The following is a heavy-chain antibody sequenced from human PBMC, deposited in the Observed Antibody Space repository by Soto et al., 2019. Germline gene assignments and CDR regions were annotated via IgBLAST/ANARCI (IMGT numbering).Heavy chain of an antibody. CDR1: GFTFSGYA. CDR3: ARQGGSSGIWYFDY. CDR2: TSYDENYK. V-gene: IGHV3-30*04. D-gene: IGHD6-6*01. Sequence: QVQLVESGGGVVQPGRSLRLSCAASGFTFSGYAMHWVRQAPGKGLEWVAATSYDENYKYYADSVKGRFTISRDNSKNTLVLQMNSLRTEDTAVYYCARQGGSSGIWYFDYWGQGSLVTVSS. J-gene: IGHJ4*02.